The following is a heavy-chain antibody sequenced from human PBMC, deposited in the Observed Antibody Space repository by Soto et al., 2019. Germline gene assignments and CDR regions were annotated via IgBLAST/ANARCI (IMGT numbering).Heavy chain of an antibody. CDR2: INHSGST. CDR3: ARGLGYCSSTSCSTPCDY. CDR1: GGSFSGYY. V-gene: IGHV4-34*01. Sequence: SETLSLTCAVYGGSFSGYYWSWIRQPPGKGLEWIGEINHSGSTNYNPSLKSRVTISVDTSKNQFSLKLSSVTAADTAVYYCARGLGYCSSTSCSTPCDYWGQGTLVTVSS. J-gene: IGHJ4*02. D-gene: IGHD2-2*01.